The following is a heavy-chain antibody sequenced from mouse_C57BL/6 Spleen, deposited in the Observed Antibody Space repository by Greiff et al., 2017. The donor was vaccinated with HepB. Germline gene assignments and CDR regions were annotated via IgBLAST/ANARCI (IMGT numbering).Heavy chain of an antibody. D-gene: IGHD2-13*01. Sequence: QVQLQQSGAELVRPGTSVKVSCKASGYAFTNYLIEWVKQRPGQGLEWIGVINPGSGGTNYNEKFKGKATLTADKSSSTAYMQLSSLTSEDSAVYLCARGDYNSYFDCWGQGTTLTVSS. CDR3: ARGDYNSYFDC. CDR1: GYAFTNYL. V-gene: IGHV1-54*01. J-gene: IGHJ2*01. CDR2: INPGSGGT.